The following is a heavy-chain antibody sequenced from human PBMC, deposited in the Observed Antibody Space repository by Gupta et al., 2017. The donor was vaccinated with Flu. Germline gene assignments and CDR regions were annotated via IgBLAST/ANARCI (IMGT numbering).Heavy chain of an antibody. CDR1: GFPFSRYA. Sequence: VQPVESGGGVVQPGRSLRLSGEASGFPFSRYAMHGVRQAPGKGPEWVAVISYDGSNKYYADSVKGRFTISRDNSKNTLYLQMNSLRAEDTAVYYCARDLDDFWSGRRWYFDLCGRGTLVTVSS. CDR3: ARDLDDFWSGRRWYFDL. J-gene: IGHJ2*01. CDR2: ISYDGSNK. V-gene: IGHV3-30-3*01. D-gene: IGHD3-3*01.